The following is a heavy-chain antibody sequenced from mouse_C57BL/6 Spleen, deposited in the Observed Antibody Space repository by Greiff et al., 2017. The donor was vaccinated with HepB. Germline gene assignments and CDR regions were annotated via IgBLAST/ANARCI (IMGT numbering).Heavy chain of an antibody. CDR1: GYTFTSYW. J-gene: IGHJ3*01. CDR3: ACPLYGTWFAY. V-gene: IGHV1-69*01. CDR2: IDPSDSYT. D-gene: IGHD1-1*02. Sequence: VQLQQPGAELVMPGASVKLSCKASGYTFTSYWMHWVKQRPGQGLEWIGEIDPSDSYTNYNQKFKGKSTLTVDKSSSTAYMQLSSLTSEDSAVYYCACPLYGTWFAYWGQGTLVTVSA.